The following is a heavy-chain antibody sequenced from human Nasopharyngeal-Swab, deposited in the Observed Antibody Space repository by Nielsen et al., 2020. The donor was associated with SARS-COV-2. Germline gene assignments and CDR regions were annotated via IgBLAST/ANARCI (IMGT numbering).Heavy chain of an antibody. CDR3: AKGMYYYGSGTSNYYYYYGMDV. D-gene: IGHD3-10*01. CDR2: FYSGGSST. V-gene: IGHV3-23*03. CDR1: GFTFSSYA. Sequence: GGSLRLSCAASGFTFSSYAMSWVRQAPGKGLEWVSVFYSGGSSTYYADSVKGRFTISRDNSKNTLYLQMNSLRAEDTAVYYCAKGMYYYGSGTSNYYYYYGMDVWGQGTTVTVSS. J-gene: IGHJ6*02.